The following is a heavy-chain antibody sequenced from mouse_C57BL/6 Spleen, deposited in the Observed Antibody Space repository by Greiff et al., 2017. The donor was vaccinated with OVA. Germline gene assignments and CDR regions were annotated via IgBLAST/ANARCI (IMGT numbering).Heavy chain of an antibody. J-gene: IGHJ2*01. Sequence: VHLVESGAELMKPGASVKLSCKATGYTFTGYWIEWVKQRPGHGLEWIGEILPGSGSTNYNEKFKGKATFTADTSSNTAYMQLSSLTTEDSAIYYWAGPSTTVPYYFDYWGQGTTLTVSS. CDR2: ILPGSGST. V-gene: IGHV1-9*01. D-gene: IGHD1-1*01. CDR1: GYTFTGYW. CDR3: AGPSTTVPYYFDY.